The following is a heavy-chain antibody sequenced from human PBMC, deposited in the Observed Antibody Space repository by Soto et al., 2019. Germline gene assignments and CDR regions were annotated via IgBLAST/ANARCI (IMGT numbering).Heavy chain of an antibody. V-gene: IGHV4-39*01. J-gene: IGHJ5*02. CDR3: ARQMSYWFDP. CDR1: GGSISSSSYY. Sequence: PSETLSLTCTVSGGSISSSSYYWGWIRQPPGKGLEWIGSIYYSGSTYYNPSLKSRVTISVDTSKNQFSLKLSSVTAADTAVYYCARQMSYWFDPWGQGTLVTAPQ. CDR2: IYYSGST.